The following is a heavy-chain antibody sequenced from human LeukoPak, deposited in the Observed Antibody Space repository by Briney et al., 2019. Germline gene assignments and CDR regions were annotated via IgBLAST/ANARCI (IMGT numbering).Heavy chain of an antibody. Sequence: GGSLRLSCAASGFTFSSYAMSWVRQAPGKGLQWLSIIYAGGGTKYADSVKGRFTISRDISMNTVFLQMNNLRAEDTAVYYCARVEGGGNGGKIDDWGQGTLVTVCS. CDR3: ARVEGGGNGGKIDD. CDR1: GFTFSSYA. J-gene: IGHJ4*02. CDR2: IYAGGGT. D-gene: IGHD2-15*01. V-gene: IGHV3-53*01.